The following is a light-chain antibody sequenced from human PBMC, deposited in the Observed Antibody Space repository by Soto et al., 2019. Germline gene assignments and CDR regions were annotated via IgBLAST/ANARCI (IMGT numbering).Light chain of an antibody. V-gene: IGKV3-11*01. CDR1: QSVSSY. Sequence: EIVMTQSPATLSLSPGERATPSCRASQSVSSYLAWYQQKPGQAPRLLIYDASNRATGIPARFSGSGSGTDFTLTISSLEPEDFAVYYCQQRSNWPLYTFGQGTKVDIK. CDR2: DAS. J-gene: IGKJ2*01. CDR3: QQRSNWPLYT.